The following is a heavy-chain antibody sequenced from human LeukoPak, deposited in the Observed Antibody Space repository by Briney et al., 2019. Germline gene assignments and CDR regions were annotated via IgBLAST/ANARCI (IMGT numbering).Heavy chain of an antibody. CDR3: ARDQIAVAGTFDY. Sequence: GGSLRLSCAASGFTFSSYWMSWVRQAPGKGLEWVANIKQDGSEKYYVDSVKGRFTISRDNAKNSLYLQMSSLRAEDTAVYYCARDQIAVAGTFDYWGQGTLVTVSS. CDR2: IKQDGSEK. D-gene: IGHD6-19*01. J-gene: IGHJ4*02. V-gene: IGHV3-7*01. CDR1: GFTFSSYW.